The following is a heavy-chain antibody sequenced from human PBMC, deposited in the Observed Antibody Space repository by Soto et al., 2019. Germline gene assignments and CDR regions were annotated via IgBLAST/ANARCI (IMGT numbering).Heavy chain of an antibody. J-gene: IGHJ4*02. D-gene: IGHD5-12*01. Sequence: ASVKVSCKASGYTFTSYGISWVRQAPGQGLEWMGWISAYNGNTNYAQKLQGRVTMTTDTSTSTAYMELRSLRSDDTAVYYCARVASYSGYDPDFDYWGQGTLVTVSS. CDR2: ISAYNGNT. CDR3: ARVASYSGYDPDFDY. CDR1: GYTFTSYG. V-gene: IGHV1-18*01.